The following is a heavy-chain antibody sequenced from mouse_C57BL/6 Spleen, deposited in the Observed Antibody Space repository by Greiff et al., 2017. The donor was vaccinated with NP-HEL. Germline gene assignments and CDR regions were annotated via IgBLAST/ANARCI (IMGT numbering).Heavy chain of an antibody. V-gene: IGHV1-15*01. Sequence: QVQLMESGAELVRPGASVTLSCKASGYTFTDYEMHWVKQTPVHGLEWIGAIDPETGGTAYNQKFKGKATLTADKSSSTAYLQLRSLTSEDSAVYYCTRTGYYDGGYWSFDVWGTGTTVTVSS. CDR2: IDPETGGT. CDR3: TRTGYYDGGYWSFDV. D-gene: IGHD2-3*01. CDR1: GYTFTDYE. J-gene: IGHJ1*03.